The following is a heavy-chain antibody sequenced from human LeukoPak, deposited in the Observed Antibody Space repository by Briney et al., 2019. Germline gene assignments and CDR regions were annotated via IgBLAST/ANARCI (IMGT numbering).Heavy chain of an antibody. CDR3: TTDNAPGMDV. CDR1: GFTFSSHW. V-gene: IGHV3-74*01. CDR2: INGDGSST. Sequence: GRSLRLSCAASGFTFSSHWMHWVRQAPGKGLVWVSRINGDGSSTSYADSVKGRFTISRDNAKNTLYLQMNSLKTEDTAVYYCTTDNAPGMDVWGQGTTVTVSS. D-gene: IGHD2-2*01. J-gene: IGHJ6*02.